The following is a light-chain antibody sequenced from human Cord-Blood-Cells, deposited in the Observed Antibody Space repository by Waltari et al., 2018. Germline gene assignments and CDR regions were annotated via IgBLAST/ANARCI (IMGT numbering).Light chain of an antibody. CDR1: SSDVGGYHY. CDR2: DVS. CDR3: SSYTSSSTYV. V-gene: IGLV2-14*01. J-gene: IGLJ1*01. Sequence: QSALTQSASVSGSPGQSITISCTGTSSDVGGYHYVSWYQQHPGKAPKLMIYDVSKRPSGVSNRFSGSKSGNTASLTISGLQAEDEADYYCSSYTSSSTYVFGTGTKVTVL.